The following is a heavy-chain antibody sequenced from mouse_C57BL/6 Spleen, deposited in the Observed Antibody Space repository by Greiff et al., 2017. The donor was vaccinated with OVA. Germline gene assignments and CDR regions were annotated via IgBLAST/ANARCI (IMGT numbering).Heavy chain of an antibody. CDR2: ISSGGSYT. J-gene: IGHJ1*03. Sequence: EVQLVESGGDLVKPGGSLKLSCAASGFTFSSYGMSWVRQTPDKRLEWVATISSGGSYTYYPDSVKGRFTISRDNAKNTLYLQMSSLKSEDTAMYYCARQRADRYFDVWGTGTTVTVSS. D-gene: IGHD3-1*01. CDR3: ARQRADRYFDV. V-gene: IGHV5-6*01. CDR1: GFTFSSYG.